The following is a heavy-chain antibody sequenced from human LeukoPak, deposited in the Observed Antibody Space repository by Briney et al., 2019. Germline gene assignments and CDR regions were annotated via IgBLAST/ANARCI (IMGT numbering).Heavy chain of an antibody. CDR3: AKVSHYYDLKGHPSIDAFDI. Sequence: GRSLRLSCAASGFTFSSYAMSWVRQAPGKGLEWVSAISGSGGSTYYADSVKGRFTISRDNSKNTLYLQMNSLRAEDTAVYYCAKVSHYYDLKGHPSIDAFDIWGQGTMVTVSS. J-gene: IGHJ3*02. V-gene: IGHV3-23*01. CDR1: GFTFSSYA. CDR2: ISGSGGST. D-gene: IGHD3-22*01.